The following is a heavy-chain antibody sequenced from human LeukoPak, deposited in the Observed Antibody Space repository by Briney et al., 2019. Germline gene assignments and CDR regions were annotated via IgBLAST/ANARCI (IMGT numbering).Heavy chain of an antibody. Sequence: SETLSLTCAVYGGSFSGYCWSWVRQPPGKWLERIGEINHSGTTTYNTSLKSRVTISVDTSKNQFSMKLSSVTAADTAVYYCALIQPYYDFWSGYFADDYWGQGTLVTVSS. V-gene: IGHV4-34*01. CDR2: INHSGTT. J-gene: IGHJ4*02. CDR3: ALIQPYYDFWSGYFADDY. D-gene: IGHD3-3*01. CDR1: GGSFSGYC.